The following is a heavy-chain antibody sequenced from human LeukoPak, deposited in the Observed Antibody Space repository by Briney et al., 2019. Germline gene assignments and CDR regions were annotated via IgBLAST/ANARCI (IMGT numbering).Heavy chain of an antibody. CDR2: INPNSGGT. J-gene: IGHJ5*02. V-gene: IGHV1-2*02. D-gene: IGHD1-7*01. CDR1: GYTFTGYY. CDR3: ARDMSVTGTLNWFDP. Sequence: ASVKVSCKASGYTFTGYYMHWVRQAPGQGLEWMGWINPNSGGTNYAQKFQGRVTMTRDTSISTAHMELSRLRSDDTAVYYCARDMSVTGTLNWFDPWGQGTLVTVSS.